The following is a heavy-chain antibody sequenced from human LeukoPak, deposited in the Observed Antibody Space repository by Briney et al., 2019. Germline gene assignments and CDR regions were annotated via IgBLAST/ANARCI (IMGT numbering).Heavy chain of an antibody. J-gene: IGHJ6*03. Sequence: GGSLRLSCAASGFTFCSYDMHWVRQAPGKGLEWVAFIRYDGSNKYYADSVKGRFTISRDNSKNTLYLQMNSLRAEDTAVYYCAKDSLHYYDSSGYSDYYYMDVWGKGTTVTVSS. V-gene: IGHV3-30*02. D-gene: IGHD3-22*01. CDR1: GFTFCSYD. CDR2: IRYDGSNK. CDR3: AKDSLHYYDSSGYSDYYYMDV.